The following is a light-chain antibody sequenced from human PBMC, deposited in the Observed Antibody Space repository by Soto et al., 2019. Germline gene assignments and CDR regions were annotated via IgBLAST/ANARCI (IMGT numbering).Light chain of an antibody. CDR1: QGINTF. V-gene: IGKV1-9*01. Sequence: IQVELSPSSVSASVRGRGTRTCRASQGINTFLARYQQKPGKAPKLLIYAASTLQSGVPSRFSGSGSGTDFTLTISSLQPEDFATYCCQQLESYPSTFGGGTKVDIK. CDR2: AAS. CDR3: QQLESYPST. J-gene: IGKJ4*01.